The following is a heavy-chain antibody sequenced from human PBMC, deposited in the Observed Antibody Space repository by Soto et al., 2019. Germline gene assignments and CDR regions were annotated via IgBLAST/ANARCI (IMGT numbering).Heavy chain of an antibody. V-gene: IGHV4-59*01. CDR2: IYYSGST. D-gene: IGHD3-22*01. CDR1: GGSISSYY. Sequence: SETLSLTCTVSGGSISSYYWSWIRQPPGKGLEWIGYIYYSGSTNYNPSLKSRVTISVDTSKNQFSLKLSSVTAADTAVYYCARDRGYYDSSGLASGTNFDYWGQGTLVTVSS. CDR3: ARDRGYYDSSGLASGTNFDY. J-gene: IGHJ4*02.